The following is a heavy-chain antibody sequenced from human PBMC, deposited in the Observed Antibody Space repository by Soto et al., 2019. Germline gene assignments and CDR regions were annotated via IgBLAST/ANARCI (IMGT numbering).Heavy chain of an antibody. CDR1: GYSFTSYW. V-gene: IGHV5-51*01. J-gene: IGHJ4*02. CDR3: ARSAGLYSSSALDY. Sequence: XESLKISFKGSGYSFTSYWIGWVRQIPGKGLEWMGIIYPGDSDTRYSPSFQGQVTISADKSISTAYLQWSSLKASDTAMYYCARSAGLYSSSALDYWGQGTLVTVSS. D-gene: IGHD6-6*01. CDR2: IYPGDSDT.